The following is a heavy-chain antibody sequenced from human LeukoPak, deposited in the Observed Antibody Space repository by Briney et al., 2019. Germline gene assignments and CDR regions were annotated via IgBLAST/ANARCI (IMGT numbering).Heavy chain of an antibody. J-gene: IGHJ4*02. Sequence: SETLSLTCAVYGGSFSGYYWSWIRQSPGKGLEWIGEINHSGSTNYNPSLKSRITISVDKSKNQFSLKVTSVTAADTAVYYCARRYDSSGCDQWGQETLVTVSS. D-gene: IGHD3-22*01. V-gene: IGHV4-34*01. CDR3: ARRYDSSGCDQ. CDR2: INHSGST. CDR1: GGSFSGYY.